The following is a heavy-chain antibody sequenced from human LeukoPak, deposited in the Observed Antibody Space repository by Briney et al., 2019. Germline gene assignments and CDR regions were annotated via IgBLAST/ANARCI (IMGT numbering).Heavy chain of an antibody. CDR3: AKDSGYYYDSSGYYPDY. J-gene: IGHJ4*02. CDR1: GFNFRSYG. V-gene: IGHV3-30*02. CDR2: IRYEGSNK. D-gene: IGHD3-22*01. Sequence: GGSLRLSCAASGFNFRSYGMHWVRQAPGKGLEWVAFIRYEGSNKYYADSVKGRFTISRDNSRNTLYLQMNSLRAEDTAVYYCAKDSGYYYDSSGYYPDYWGQGTLVIVSS.